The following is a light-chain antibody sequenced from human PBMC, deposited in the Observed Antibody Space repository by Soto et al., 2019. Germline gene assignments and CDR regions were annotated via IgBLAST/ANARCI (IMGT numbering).Light chain of an antibody. CDR2: ANS. V-gene: IGLV1-40*01. J-gene: IGLJ1*01. CDR1: NSNIGAGYD. CDR3: QSYDSSLRGFYV. Sequence: QSVLTPPPSVSGAPGQRVTISCTGSNSNIGAGYDVHWYQQLPGRAPKLLIYANSNRPSGVPDPFSGSRSGTSASLAITGLQAEDEADYSCQSYDSSLRGFYVFGTGTKLNVL.